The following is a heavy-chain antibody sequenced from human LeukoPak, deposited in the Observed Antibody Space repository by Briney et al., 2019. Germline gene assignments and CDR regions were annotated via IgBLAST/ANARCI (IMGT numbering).Heavy chain of an antibody. CDR3: ANDLGWIQLNLG. CDR2: ISGHGDIT. CDR1: GFTFSSNA. V-gene: IGHV3-23*01. D-gene: IGHD5-18*01. Sequence: GGSLRLSCVASGFTFSSNAMTWVRQAPGKGLEWVSGISGHGDITYYADSVKGRFTISRDNSRNTVYLQMNSLRAEDTAVYYCANDLGWIQLNLGRGQGTLVTVSS. J-gene: IGHJ4*02.